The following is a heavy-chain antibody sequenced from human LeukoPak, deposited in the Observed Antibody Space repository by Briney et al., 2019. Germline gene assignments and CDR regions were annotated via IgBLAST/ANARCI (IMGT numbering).Heavy chain of an antibody. V-gene: IGHV3-23*01. CDR2: ISGSGGST. CDR1: GFTFSSYA. J-gene: IGHJ5*02. D-gene: IGHD2-2*01. Sequence: GGSLRLSCAASGFTFSSYAMSWVRQAPGKGLEWVSAISGSGGSTYYADSVKGRFTISRDNSKNTLYPQMNSLRAEDTAVYYCAKDNAYQLPLTWFDPWGQGTLVTVSS. CDR3: AKDNAYQLPLTWFDP.